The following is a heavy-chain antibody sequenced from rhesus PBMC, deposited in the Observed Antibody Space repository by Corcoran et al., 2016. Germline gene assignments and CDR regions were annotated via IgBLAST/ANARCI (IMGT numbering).Heavy chain of an antibody. CDR3: AREPPSYGSSLYYFDY. J-gene: IGHJ4*01. D-gene: IGHD4-29*01. CDR1: GGSIRSTY. Sequence: QVQLQESGPGLVKPLETLSLTCAVSGGSIRSTYCSWIRPPPGKGLGGFGYVYGSGSSTNYNPSLKSRVTLSVDTSKNQFSLKLSSVTAADTAVYYCAREPPSYGSSLYYFDYWGQGVLVTVSS. V-gene: IGHV4S11*01. CDR2: VYGSGSST.